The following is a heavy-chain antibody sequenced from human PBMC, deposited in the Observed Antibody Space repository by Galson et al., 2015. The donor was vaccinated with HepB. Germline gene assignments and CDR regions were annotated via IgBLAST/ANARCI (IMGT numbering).Heavy chain of an antibody. J-gene: IGHJ6*02. Sequence: SLRLSCAASGFTFSSYGMHWVRQAPGKGLEWVAVIWYDGSNKYYADSVKGRFTISRDNSKNTLYLQMNSLRAEDTAVYYCARGLDFWSGYYRVNYYYGMDVWGQGTTVTVSS. CDR3: ARGLDFWSGYYRVNYYYGMDV. CDR1: GFTFSSYG. D-gene: IGHD3-3*01. V-gene: IGHV3-33*01. CDR2: IWYDGSNK.